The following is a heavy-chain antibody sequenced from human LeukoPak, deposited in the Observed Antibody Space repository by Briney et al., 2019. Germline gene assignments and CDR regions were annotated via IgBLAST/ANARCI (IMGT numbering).Heavy chain of an antibody. D-gene: IGHD3-22*01. Sequence: SETLSLTCTVSGGSISSYYWGWIRQPPGKGLEWIGYIYYSGSTNYNPSLKSRVTISVDTSKNQFSLKLSSVTAADTAVYYCARAAPYYDSSGYYSGGFDYWGQGTLVTVSS. CDR2: IYYSGST. CDR1: GGSISSYY. V-gene: IGHV4-59*01. CDR3: ARAAPYYDSSGYYSGGFDY. J-gene: IGHJ4*02.